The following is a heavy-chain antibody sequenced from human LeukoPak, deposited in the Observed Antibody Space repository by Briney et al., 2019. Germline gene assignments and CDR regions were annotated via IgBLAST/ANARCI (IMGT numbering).Heavy chain of an antibody. CDR1: GFTFSSYS. V-gene: IGHV3-21*01. D-gene: IGHD3-22*01. Sequence: GGSLRLSCAASGFTFSSYSMNWVRQAPGKGLEWVSSISSSGSYIYYADSVKGRFTISRDNAKNSLYLQMNSLRAEDTAVYYCARVYTYYYDSSGYYDYWGQGTLVTVSS. CDR2: ISSSGSYI. CDR3: ARVYTYYYDSSGYYDY. J-gene: IGHJ4*02.